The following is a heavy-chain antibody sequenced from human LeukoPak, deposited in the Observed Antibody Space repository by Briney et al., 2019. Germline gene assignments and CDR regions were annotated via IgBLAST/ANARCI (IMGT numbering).Heavy chain of an antibody. CDR2: ISAYNGNT. D-gene: IGHD1-26*01. J-gene: IGHJ2*01. CDR3: ARAQYGGSPGDWYHDL. V-gene: IGHV1-18*01. Sequence: ASVKVSCKASGYTFTTYSISWVRQAPGQGLEWMGWISAYNGNTNYPQKVQDRVNMTRDTSTSTVHMELRSLRFDDTAVYYCARAQYGGSPGDWYHDLWGRGTLVTVSS. CDR1: GYTFTTYS.